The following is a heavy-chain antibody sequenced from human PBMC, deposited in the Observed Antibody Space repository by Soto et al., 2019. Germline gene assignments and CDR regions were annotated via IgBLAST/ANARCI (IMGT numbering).Heavy chain of an antibody. CDR1: GFTFSSYA. D-gene: IGHD6-19*01. J-gene: IGHJ4*02. CDR3: AKDSGRIAVAGPEYYFDY. V-gene: IGHV3-23*01. CDR2: ISGSGGST. Sequence: PGGSLRLSCAASGFTFSSYAMSWVRQAPGKGLEWVSAISGSGGSTYYADSVKGRFTISRDNSKNTLYLQMNSLRAEDTAVYYCAKDSGRIAVAGPEYYFDYRGQGTLVTVSS.